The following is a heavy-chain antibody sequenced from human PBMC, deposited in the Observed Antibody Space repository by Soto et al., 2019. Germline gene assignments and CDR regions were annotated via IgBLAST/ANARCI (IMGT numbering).Heavy chain of an antibody. Sequence: QVQLVESGGGEVQPGRSLRLSCAASGFTFSSYGIHWVRQAPGKGLEWVAVISYDGSKKNYLDSVKGRFTISRDNSKNXXYLEMNSLRAEDTAIYYCAKDTDYHDTSGYYVFDYWGQGTLVTVSS. D-gene: IGHD3-22*01. J-gene: IGHJ4*02. CDR3: AKDTDYHDTSGYYVFDY. V-gene: IGHV3-30*18. CDR1: GFTFSSYG. CDR2: ISYDGSKK.